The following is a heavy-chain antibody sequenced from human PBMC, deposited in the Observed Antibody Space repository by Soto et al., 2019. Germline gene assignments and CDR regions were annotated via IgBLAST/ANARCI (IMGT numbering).Heavy chain of an antibody. Sequence: SVKVSCKASGGTFSSYAISWVRQAPGQGLEWMGGIIPIFGTANYAQKFQGRVTITADESTSTAYMELSSLRSEDTAVYYCARVTGTTRYYYYGMDVWGQGTTVTVSS. CDR3: ARVTGTTRYYYYGMDV. V-gene: IGHV1-69*13. J-gene: IGHJ6*02. CDR1: GGTFSSYA. CDR2: IIPIFGTA. D-gene: IGHD1-20*01.